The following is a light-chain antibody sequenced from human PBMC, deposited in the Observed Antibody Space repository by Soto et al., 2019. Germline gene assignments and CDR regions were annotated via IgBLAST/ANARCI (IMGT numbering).Light chain of an antibody. CDR1: QDITTY. CDR3: QQYDNLPIT. V-gene: IGKV1-33*01. CDR2: DAS. J-gene: IGKJ5*01. Sequence: DIQITQSPSSLSASVGDRVTITCQASQDITTYLNWYQQKPGTAPKLLIYDASDLEAGVPSRFSGSGSGTNFTFTISSLQPEDIATYFCQQYDNLPITFGQGTRLEIK.